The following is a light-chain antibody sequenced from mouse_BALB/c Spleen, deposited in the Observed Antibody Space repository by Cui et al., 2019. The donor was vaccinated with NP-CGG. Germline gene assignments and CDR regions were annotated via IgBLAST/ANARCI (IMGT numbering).Light chain of an antibody. J-gene: IGLJ1*01. CDR2: GTN. Sequence: QAVVTHESALTTSPGETVTLTCRSNTGAVTTSNYANWVQEKPDHLFPGLIGGTNNRAPGVPARFSGSLIGDKAALTITGAQTEDEAIYFCALWYSNHWVFGGGTKLTVL. V-gene: IGLV1*01. CDR1: TGAVTTSNY. CDR3: ALWYSNHWV.